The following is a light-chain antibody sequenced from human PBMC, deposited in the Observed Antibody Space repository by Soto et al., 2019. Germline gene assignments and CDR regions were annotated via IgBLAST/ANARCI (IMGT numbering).Light chain of an antibody. V-gene: IGKV4-1*01. CDR2: WAS. Sequence: DIVMTQSPDSLAVSLGERATINCKSSQSVFYSSNNKNYLAWYQQKPGQSPKLLIYWASTRESGVPDRFSGSGSGTDFTLTISSLQAEDVEVCYCQQYYSTPFTFGPGTKVDMK. CDR3: QQYYSTPFT. CDR1: QSVFYSSNNKNY. J-gene: IGKJ3*01.